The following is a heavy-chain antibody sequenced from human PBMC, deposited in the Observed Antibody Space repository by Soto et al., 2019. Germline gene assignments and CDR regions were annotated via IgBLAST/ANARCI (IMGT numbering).Heavy chain of an antibody. CDR1: GFTVSSNS. D-gene: IGHD4-17*01. CDR2: IYSGGST. CDR3: ARDDYDGV. J-gene: IGHJ4*02. Sequence: EVPLVESGGGLVQPGGSLRLSCAASGFTVSSNSMSWVRQAPGKGLEWVSIIYSGGSTYYADSVKGRFTISRDNSKNTRYLQMNSLRSEDTAVYYCARDDYDGVWGQGTLVTVSS. V-gene: IGHV3-66*01.